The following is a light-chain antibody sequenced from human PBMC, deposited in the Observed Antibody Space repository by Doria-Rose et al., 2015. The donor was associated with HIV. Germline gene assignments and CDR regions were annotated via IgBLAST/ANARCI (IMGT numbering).Light chain of an antibody. CDR3: QQTYSFPYS. V-gene: IGKV1-39*01. CDR1: QGITSN. CDR2: TAT. J-gene: IGKJ2*01. Sequence: DVQLTQPPSSLSASVGDRVTITCRASQGITSNLNWYQQKAGKAPKLLIFTATTLQSGVPSRFSGGGSGTEFTLTISILHPEDFATYYCQQTYSFPYSFGQGTNLDIE.